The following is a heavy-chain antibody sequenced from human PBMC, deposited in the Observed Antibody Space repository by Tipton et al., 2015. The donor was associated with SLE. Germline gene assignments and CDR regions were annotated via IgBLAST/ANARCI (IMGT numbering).Heavy chain of an antibody. V-gene: IGHV4-59*11. CDR2: IYYSGGT. D-gene: IGHD3-3*02. CDR3: ARAQGALRGPYDYYHGMDV. CDR1: GGSINSHF. Sequence: TLSLTCTVSGGSINSHFWTWIRQPPGKGLEWLGHIYYSGGTNYNPSVQSRVTISVDTSKSHFSLKMTSVTAADTAVYYCARAQGALRGPYDYYHGMDVWGQGTTVTVSS. J-gene: IGHJ6*02.